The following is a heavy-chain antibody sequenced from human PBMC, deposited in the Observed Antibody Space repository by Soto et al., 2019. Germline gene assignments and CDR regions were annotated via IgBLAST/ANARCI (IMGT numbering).Heavy chain of an antibody. CDR3: ASLPYSGRYSDWYFDL. J-gene: IGHJ2*01. D-gene: IGHD1-26*01. CDR1: GVTFTSYW. Sequence: EVQLVESGGGVVEPGGSLRLSCAASGVTFTSYWMSWVRQAPGQGLEWVGNIKQDGSEEYYVDFVEGRFTISRDNAKNSLYLQMNSLRAEDTAVYYCASLPYSGRYSDWYFDLWGRGTPVTVSS. V-gene: IGHV3-7*03. CDR2: IKQDGSEE.